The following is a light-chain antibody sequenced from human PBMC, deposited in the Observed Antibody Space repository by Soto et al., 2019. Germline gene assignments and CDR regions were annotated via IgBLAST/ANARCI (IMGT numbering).Light chain of an antibody. CDR2: KAS. V-gene: IGKV1-5*03. J-gene: IGKJ1*01. CDR1: QSISSW. CDR3: QQFNNYPWT. Sequence: DIQMTQSPSTLSASVGDRVTITCRASQSISSWLAWYQQKPGKAPKLLIYKASILESGVPSRFSGSGSETEFTLTISSLQPDDFATYYCQQFNNYPWTDGQGTRVEIK.